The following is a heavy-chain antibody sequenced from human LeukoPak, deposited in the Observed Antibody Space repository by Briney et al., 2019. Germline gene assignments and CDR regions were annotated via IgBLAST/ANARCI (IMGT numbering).Heavy chain of an antibody. Sequence: GGSLRLSCAALGFTVSANCMSWVRQAAGKGLEWVSIIYRHGRTYYADSVEGRFTISRDSSKNTLDLQMNSLRAEDTAVYSCARAPEHVYMPMDVWGQGTTVIVS. CDR2: IYRHGRT. J-gene: IGHJ6*02. CDR3: ARAPEHVYMPMDV. V-gene: IGHV3-66*02. CDR1: GFTVSANC. D-gene: IGHD2-2*01.